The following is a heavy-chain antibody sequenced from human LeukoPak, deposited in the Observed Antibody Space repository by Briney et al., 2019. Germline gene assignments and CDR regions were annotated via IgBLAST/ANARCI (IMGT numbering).Heavy chain of an antibody. CDR1: GFTFSSYE. CDR3: ANRRTYDSSGYPGGVDY. V-gene: IGHV3-48*03. D-gene: IGHD3-22*01. J-gene: IGHJ4*02. Sequence: GGSLRLSCAASGFTFSSYEMNWVRQAPGKGLEWVSYISSSGSTIYYADSVKGRFTISRDNAKNSLYLQMNSLRAEDTAVYYCANRRTYDSSGYPGGVDYWGQGTLVTVSS. CDR2: ISSSGSTI.